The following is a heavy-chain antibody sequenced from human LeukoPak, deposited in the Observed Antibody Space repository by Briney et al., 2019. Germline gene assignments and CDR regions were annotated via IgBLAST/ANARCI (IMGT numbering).Heavy chain of an antibody. V-gene: IGHV1-46*01. CDR1: GYTFTSYY. Sequence: GASVKLSCKASGYTFTSYYMHWVRQAPGQGLEWMGIINPSGGSTSYAQKFQGRVTISRNTSISTAYMELTSLRSEDTAVYYCARWDSSYGLFDYWGQGTLVTVSS. D-gene: IGHD5-18*01. J-gene: IGHJ4*02. CDR3: ARWDSSYGLFDY. CDR2: INPSGGST.